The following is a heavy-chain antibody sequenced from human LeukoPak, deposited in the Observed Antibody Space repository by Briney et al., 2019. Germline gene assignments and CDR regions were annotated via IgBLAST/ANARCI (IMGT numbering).Heavy chain of an antibody. J-gene: IGHJ4*02. CDR2: ISGSADNT. V-gene: IGHV3-23*01. CDR1: GFIFDNYA. D-gene: IGHD5-24*01. CDR3: AKGPKLGDGFHCDY. Sequence: GGSLRLSCVASGFIFDNYALSWVRQAPGKGLEWVSGISGSADNTYYADSVKGRFTISRDISKNTVYLQMDNLRVDDTAVYYCAKGPKLGDGFHCDYWGQGTLVTVSS.